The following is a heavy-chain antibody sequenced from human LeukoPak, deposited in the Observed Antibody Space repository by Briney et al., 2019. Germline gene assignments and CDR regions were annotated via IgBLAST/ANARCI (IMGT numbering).Heavy chain of an antibody. V-gene: IGHV4-34*01. J-gene: IGHJ6*03. CDR3: ARRWNYGRNYYIDV. Sequence: SETLSLTCAVYGGSFSNYYWSWIRQPPGKGLERIGEINDSGRTNYNPSLMSRVTVSVGTSKKQFSLRLTSVTATDTAVYYCARRWNYGRNYYIDVWGKGATVSVSS. CDR2: INDSGRT. CDR1: GGSFSNYY. D-gene: IGHD1-7*01.